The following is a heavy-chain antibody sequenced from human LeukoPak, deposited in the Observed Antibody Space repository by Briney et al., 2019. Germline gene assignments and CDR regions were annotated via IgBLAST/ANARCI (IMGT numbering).Heavy chain of an antibody. J-gene: IGHJ6*03. Sequence: GGSLRLSCAASGFTFSSYGMHWVRQAPGKGLDWVAVISYDGSNKYYADSVKGRFTISRDNSKNTLYLQMNSLRAEDTAVYYCAKDYSYGHYYYYMDVWGKGTTVTVSS. V-gene: IGHV3-30*18. CDR1: GFTFSSYG. CDR3: AKDYSYGHYYYYMDV. D-gene: IGHD5-18*01. CDR2: ISYDGSNK.